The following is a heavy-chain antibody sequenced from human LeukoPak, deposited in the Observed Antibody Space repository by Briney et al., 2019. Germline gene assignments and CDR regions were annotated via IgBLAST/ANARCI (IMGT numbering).Heavy chain of an antibody. V-gene: IGHV3-23*01. Sequence: GGSLRLSCAASGFTFSSYAMNWVGQAPGKGLEWVSVISGGGGSTYYADSVKGRFTISRDNSKNTLYLQMNSLRADDTAVYYCARSPTAINGYFDPWGQGTLVTVSS. CDR2: ISGGGGST. J-gene: IGHJ5*02. D-gene: IGHD2-2*01. CDR3: ARSPTAINGYFDP. CDR1: GFTFSSYA.